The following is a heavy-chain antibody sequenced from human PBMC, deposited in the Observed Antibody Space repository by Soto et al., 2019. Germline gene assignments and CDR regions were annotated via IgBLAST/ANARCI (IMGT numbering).Heavy chain of an antibody. J-gene: IGHJ1*01. D-gene: IGHD2-15*01. CDR2: ISYDGSNK. Sequence: GGSLRLSCAASGFTFSSYGMHWVRQAPGKGLEWVAVISYDGSNKYYADSVKGRFTISRDNSKNTLYLQMNSLRAEDTAVYYCAKERLSQAALEYFQHWGQGTLVTVSS. CDR1: GFTFSSYG. V-gene: IGHV3-30*18. CDR3: AKERLSQAALEYFQH.